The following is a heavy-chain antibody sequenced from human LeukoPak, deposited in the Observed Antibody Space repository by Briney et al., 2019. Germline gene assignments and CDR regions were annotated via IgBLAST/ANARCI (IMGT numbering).Heavy chain of an antibody. D-gene: IGHD2-2*01. CDR3: AGGSREGWVPVFAPPWFDP. CDR2: IYYSGST. Sequence: SETLSLTCTVSGGSISSYYWSWIRQPPGKGLEWIGYIYYSGSTNYNPSLKSRVTISVDTSKNQFSLKLSSVTAADTAVYYCAGGSREGWVPVFAPPWFDPWGQGTLVTVSS. J-gene: IGHJ5*02. CDR1: GGSISSYY. V-gene: IGHV4-59*01.